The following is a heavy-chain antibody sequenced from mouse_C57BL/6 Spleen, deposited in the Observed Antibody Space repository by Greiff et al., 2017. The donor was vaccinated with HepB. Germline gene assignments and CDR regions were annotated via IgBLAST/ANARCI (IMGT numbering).Heavy chain of an antibody. CDR3: AYYYDYAMDY. Sequence: QVQLQQSGAELARPGASVKLSCKASGYTFTSYGISWVKQRTGQGLEWIGEIYPRSGNTYYNEKFKGKATLTADKSSSTAYMELRSLTSEDSAVYFCAYYYDYAMDYWGQGTSVTVSS. CDR1: GYTFTSYG. CDR2: IYPRSGNT. J-gene: IGHJ4*01. D-gene: IGHD2-4*01. V-gene: IGHV1-81*01.